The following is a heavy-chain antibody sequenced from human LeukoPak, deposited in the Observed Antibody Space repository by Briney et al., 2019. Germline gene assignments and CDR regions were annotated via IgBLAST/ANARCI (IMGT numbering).Heavy chain of an antibody. D-gene: IGHD6-13*01. J-gene: IGHJ4*02. CDR2: ISYDGSNK. Sequence: GVSLSLSCAASGFTFCSYAMHWVRQAPGKGLEWVAVISYDGSNKYYADSVMGRFTISRDNSKNTLYLQMNSLRAEDTAVYYCARDGGLGAAAGLDYWGQGTLVAVSS. V-gene: IGHV3-30-3*01. CDR3: ARDGGLGAAAGLDY. CDR1: GFTFCSYA.